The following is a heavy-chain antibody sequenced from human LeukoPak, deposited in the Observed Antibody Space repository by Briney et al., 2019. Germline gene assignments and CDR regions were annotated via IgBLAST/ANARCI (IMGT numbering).Heavy chain of an antibody. D-gene: IGHD3-22*01. CDR1: GYTFTSYY. J-gene: IGHJ3*02. CDR3: ARPYYDSSVSRDAFDI. V-gene: IGHV1-2*02. Sequence: ASVKVSCKASGYTFTSYYMHWVRQAPGQGLEWMGWINPNSGGTNYAQKFQGRVTMTRDTSISTAYMELSRLRSDDTAVYYCARPYYDSSVSRDAFDIWGQGTMVTVSS. CDR2: INPNSGGT.